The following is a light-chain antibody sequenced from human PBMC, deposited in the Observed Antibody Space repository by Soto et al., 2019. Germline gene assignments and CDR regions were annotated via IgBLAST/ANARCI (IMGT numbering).Light chain of an antibody. V-gene: IGKV1-5*01. Sequence: DIQMTQSHSTLSASVGDRVTITCRASQSISSWVAWYQQKPGKAPKLLIYDASSLESGVPSRFSGSGSGTEFTLTISSLQPDDFATYYCQQYNSYAWTVGQGTKVDIK. CDR2: DAS. CDR3: QQYNSYAWT. CDR1: QSISSW. J-gene: IGKJ1*01.